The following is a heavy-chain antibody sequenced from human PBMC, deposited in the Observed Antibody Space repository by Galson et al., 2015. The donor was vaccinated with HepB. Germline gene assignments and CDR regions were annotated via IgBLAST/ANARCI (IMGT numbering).Heavy chain of an antibody. CDR1: GFTFSCYA. J-gene: IGHJ4*02. D-gene: IGHD2-15*01. V-gene: IGHV3-64*01. CDR2: INTNGGST. CDR3: ARLYCSGGSCYFDY. Sequence: SLRLSCAASGFTFSCYAMHWVRQAPGQGLAYVSAINTNGGSTNYASSVKGRFTISRDNSKNTLYLQMGSLRAEDMAVYYCARLYCSGGSCYFDYWGQGTLVTVSS.